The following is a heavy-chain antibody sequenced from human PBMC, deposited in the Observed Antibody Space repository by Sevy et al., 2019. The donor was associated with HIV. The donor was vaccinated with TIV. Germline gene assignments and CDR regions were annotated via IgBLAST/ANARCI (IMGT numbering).Heavy chain of an antibody. J-gene: IGHJ6*02. CDR3: ARDSNSGYYYYYAMDV. V-gene: IGHV3-30-3*01. D-gene: IGHD1-26*01. Sequence: GGSLRLSCAASGFIFSNYAMHWVRQAPGKGLEWVAVISYDGINKYYADSVKGRFTISRDNSKNTLYVQMNSLRAEDTAVYYWARDSNSGYYYYYAMDVWGQGTTVTVSS. CDR1: GFIFSNYA. CDR2: ISYDGINK.